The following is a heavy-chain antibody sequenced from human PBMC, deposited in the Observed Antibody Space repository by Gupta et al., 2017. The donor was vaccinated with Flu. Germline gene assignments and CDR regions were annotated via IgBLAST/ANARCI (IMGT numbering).Heavy chain of an antibody. Sequence: QVQLQESGPGLVKPSETLSLTCTVSGGSISSYYWSWIRQPPGKGLEWIGYIYYSGSTNYNPPLKSRVTISVDTSKNQFSLKLSSVTAADTAVYYCARRGQWLARSGYYYYGMDVWGQGTTVTVSS. V-gene: IGHV4-59*08. J-gene: IGHJ6*02. D-gene: IGHD6-19*01. CDR1: GGSISSYY. CDR3: ARRGQWLARSGYYYYGMDV. CDR2: IYYSGST.